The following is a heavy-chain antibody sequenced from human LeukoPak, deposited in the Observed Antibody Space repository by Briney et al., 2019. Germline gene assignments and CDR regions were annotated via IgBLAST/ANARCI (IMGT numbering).Heavy chain of an antibody. D-gene: IGHD1-26*01. CDR2: IYYSGST. J-gene: IGHJ4*02. V-gene: IGHV4-39*01. Sequence: ASETLSLTCTVCGGSISSSSYYWGWIRQPPGKGLEWIGSIYYSGSTYYNPSLKSRVTISVDTSKNQFSLKLSSVTAADTAVYYCARQYIVGATNDYWGQGTLVTVSS. CDR1: GGSISSSSYY. CDR3: ARQYIVGATNDY.